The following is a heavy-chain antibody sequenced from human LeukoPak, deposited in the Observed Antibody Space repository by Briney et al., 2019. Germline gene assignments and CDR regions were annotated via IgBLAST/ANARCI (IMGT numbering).Heavy chain of an antibody. CDR3: ARETQWVPDY. D-gene: IGHD6-19*01. V-gene: IGHV3-48*02. CDR1: GFTFSTYS. J-gene: IGHJ4*02. Sequence: GGSLRLSCAASGFTFSTYSMNCVRQAPGKGLEWVSYISSSGSTIFYADSVKGRFTMSRDNAKNLLYLQMNSLRDEDTAVYYCARETQWVPDYWGQGTLVTVSS. CDR2: ISSSGSTI.